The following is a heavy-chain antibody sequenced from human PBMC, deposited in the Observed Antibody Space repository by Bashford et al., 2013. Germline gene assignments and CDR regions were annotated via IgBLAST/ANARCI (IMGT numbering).Heavy chain of an antibody. J-gene: IGHJ4*02. Sequence: SETLSLTCTVSGGSISSYYWSWIRQPPGKGLEWIGYIYYSGSTNYNPSLKSRVTISVDTSKNQFSLKLSSVTAADTAVYYCARGGGYCSGGSCYSGPLFDYWGQGTLVTVSS. CDR2: IYYSGST. D-gene: IGHD2-15*01. CDR1: GGSISSYY. V-gene: IGHV4-59*01. CDR3: ARGGGYCSGGSCYSGPLFDY.